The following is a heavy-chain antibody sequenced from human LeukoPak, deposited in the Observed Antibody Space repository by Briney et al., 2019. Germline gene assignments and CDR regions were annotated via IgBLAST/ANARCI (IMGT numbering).Heavy chain of an antibody. CDR2: IIPIFGTA. J-gene: IGHJ6*03. CDR3: ARAGTLWFGELSYYYYYMDV. Sequence: SVKVSCKASEYTFTDYYIHWVRQAPGQGLEWMGWIIPIFGTANYAQKFQGRVTITADESTSTAYMELSSLRSEDTAVYYCARAGTLWFGELSYYYYYMDVWGKGTTVTISS. CDR1: EYTFTDYY. D-gene: IGHD3-10*01. V-gene: IGHV1-69*13.